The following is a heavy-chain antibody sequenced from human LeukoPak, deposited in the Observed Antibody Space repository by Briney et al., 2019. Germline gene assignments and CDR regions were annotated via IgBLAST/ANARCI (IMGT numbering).Heavy chain of an antibody. Sequence: PGGSLRLSCAASGFTFSTYAMHWLRQAPGKGLEGVAVISYDGINKNYAGPVKGRFTITRDNSKNTLYVQLNSLRAEDTAVYYCGGEYSDYGNAFDIWGQGTTVTVSS. D-gene: IGHD4-17*01. V-gene: IGHV3-30-3*01. CDR3: GGEYSDYGNAFDI. CDR1: GFTFSTYA. J-gene: IGHJ3*02. CDR2: ISYDGINK.